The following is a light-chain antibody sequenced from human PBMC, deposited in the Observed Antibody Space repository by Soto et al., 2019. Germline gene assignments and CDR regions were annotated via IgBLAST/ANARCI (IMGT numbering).Light chain of an antibody. Sequence: QSALTQPPSASGSPGQSVTICCTGTSSDVGGYGYVSWYQQHPGKAPKLMIFEVTKRASGVPNRFSGSKSGNRASLTVSGLQAEDEADYYCSSYAGINTDVVFGEGTKLTVL. V-gene: IGLV2-8*01. CDR1: SSDVGGYGY. CDR2: EVT. J-gene: IGLJ2*01. CDR3: SSYAGINTDVV.